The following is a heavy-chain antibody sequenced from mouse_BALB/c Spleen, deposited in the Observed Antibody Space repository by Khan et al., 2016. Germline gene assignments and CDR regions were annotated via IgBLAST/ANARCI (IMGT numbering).Heavy chain of an antibody. CDR3: VRQNLRWYFDV. CDR2: IRTKSNNLSK. CDR1: GFTFNTYA. J-gene: IGHJ1*01. Sequence: EVQLVESGGGLVQPKGSLKLSCAASGFTFNTYAMDWVRQAPGKGLEWVARIRTKSNNLSKYYADSVKDRFTISRDDSQIMLYLQQNNLKAEDTAMYYCVRQNLRWYFDVWGAGTTVTVSS. V-gene: IGHV10-1*02. D-gene: IGHD1-1*01.